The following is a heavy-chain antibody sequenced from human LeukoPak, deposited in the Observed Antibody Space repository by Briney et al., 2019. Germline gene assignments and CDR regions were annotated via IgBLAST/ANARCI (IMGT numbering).Heavy chain of an antibody. J-gene: IGHJ4*02. D-gene: IGHD3-22*01. CDR3: AKDQYDSSGPFDN. CDR1: GFTFSRYA. Sequence: GGSLRLSCVATGFTFSRYAMSWVRQAPGKGLEWVSLISGSGGSTKYADSVKGRFTISRDNSKNTLYLQMNSLRAEDTAVYYCAKDQYDSSGPFDNWAREPWSPSPQ. V-gene: IGHV3-23*01. CDR2: ISGSGGST.